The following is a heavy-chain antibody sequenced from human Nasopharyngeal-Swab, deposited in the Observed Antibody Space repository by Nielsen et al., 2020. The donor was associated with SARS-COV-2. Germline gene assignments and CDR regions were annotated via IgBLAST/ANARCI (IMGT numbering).Heavy chain of an antibody. CDR1: GFSLSTSGVG. D-gene: IGHD3-3*01. CDR2: IYWDDDK. CDR3: AHRLSGFWSGYFCY. V-gene: IGHV2-5*02. Sequence: SGPTLVKPTQTLTLTCTFSGFSLSTSGVGMGWIRQPPGKALEWLALIYWDDDKRYSPSLKSRLTITKDTSKNQVVLTMTNMDPVDTATYYCAHRLSGFWSGYFCYWGQGTLVTVSS. J-gene: IGHJ4*02.